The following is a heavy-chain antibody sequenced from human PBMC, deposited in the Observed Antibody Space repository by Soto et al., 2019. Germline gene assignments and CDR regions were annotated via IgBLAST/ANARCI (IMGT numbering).Heavy chain of an antibody. D-gene: IGHD6-6*01. CDR1: GGSFSGYY. J-gene: IGHJ6*03. Sequence: SETLSLTCAVYGGSFSGYYWSWIRQPPGKGLEWIGEINHSGSTNYNPSLKSRVTISVDTSKNQFSLKLSSVTAADTAVYYCARITHQGYSSSGYYYMDVWGKGTTVTVSS. CDR3: ARITHQGYSSSGYYYMDV. CDR2: INHSGST. V-gene: IGHV4-34*01.